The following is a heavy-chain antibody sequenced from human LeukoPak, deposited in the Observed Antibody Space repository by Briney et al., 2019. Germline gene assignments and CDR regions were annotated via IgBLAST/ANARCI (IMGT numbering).Heavy chain of an antibody. CDR2: IKQDGSEK. V-gene: IGHV3-7*01. D-gene: IGHD3-10*01. CDR1: GFTFSSYW. CDR3: ASHVDYYGSGIFDY. J-gene: IGHJ4*02. Sequence: GGSLRLSCAASGFTFSSYWMSWVRQAPGKGLEWVANIKQDGSEKYYVDSVKGRFTISRDNAKNSLYLQTNSLRAEDTAVYYCASHVDYYGSGIFDYWGQGTLVTVSS.